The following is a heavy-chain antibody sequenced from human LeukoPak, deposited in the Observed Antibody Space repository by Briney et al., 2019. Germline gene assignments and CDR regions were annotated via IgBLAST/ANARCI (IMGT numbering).Heavy chain of an antibody. CDR3: ARSNCGGDCYSPVNAFDI. CDR1: GGSISSNTYY. D-gene: IGHD2-21*02. J-gene: IGHJ3*02. V-gene: IGHV4-39*07. CDR2: IYYTGST. Sequence: ASETLSLTCTVSGGSISSNTYYWGWIRQPPGKGLEWIVTIYYTGSTYYNPSLKSRVAISVDTSKNQFSLRLRSVTAADTAVYYCARSNCGGDCYSPVNAFDIWGQGTMVTVSS.